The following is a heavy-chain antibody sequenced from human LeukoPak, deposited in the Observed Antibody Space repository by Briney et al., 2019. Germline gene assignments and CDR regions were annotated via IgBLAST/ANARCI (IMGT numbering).Heavy chain of an antibody. CDR2: ISGSGGST. CDR3: AKDIYYSGSPNLDY. D-gene: IGHD1-26*01. Sequence: GGSLRLSCAASGSTFSGYAMSWVRQAPGKGLEWVSAISGSGGSTYYADSVKGRFTISRDNSKNTLYLQMNSLRAEDTAVYYCAKDIYYSGSPNLDYWGQGTLVTVSS. J-gene: IGHJ4*02. V-gene: IGHV3-23*01. CDR1: GSTFSGYA.